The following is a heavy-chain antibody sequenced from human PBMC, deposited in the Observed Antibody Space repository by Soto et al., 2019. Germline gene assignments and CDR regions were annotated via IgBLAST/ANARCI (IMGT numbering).Heavy chain of an antibody. J-gene: IGHJ4*02. Sequence: ASVKVSCKASGYTFTSYDINWVRQATGQGLEWMGWMNPNSGNTGYAQKFQGRVTMTRNTSISTAYMELSSLRSEDTAVYYCARGPRRGYCSSTSCYLAKGTEGYWRQRTLVTVSS. D-gene: IGHD2-2*01. CDR3: ARGPRRGYCSSTSCYLAKGTEGY. CDR2: MNPNSGNT. V-gene: IGHV1-8*01. CDR1: GYTFTSYD.